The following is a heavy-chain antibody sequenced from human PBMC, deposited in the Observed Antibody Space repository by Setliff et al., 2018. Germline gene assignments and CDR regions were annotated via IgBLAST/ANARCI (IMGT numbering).Heavy chain of an antibody. Sequence: PSETLSLTCTVSGGYIRSFHWSWIRQPPGKGLEWIGDIYYSGTTNYNPSLKSRVTISVDTSKNQFSLRLTSATASDTAVYYCARSLGSGSYYGSRPFHSDSWGQGILVTVSS. CDR1: GGYIRSFH. J-gene: IGHJ5*01. D-gene: IGHD3-10*01. CDR2: IYYSGTT. V-gene: IGHV4-59*08. CDR3: ARSLGSGSYYGSRPFHSDS.